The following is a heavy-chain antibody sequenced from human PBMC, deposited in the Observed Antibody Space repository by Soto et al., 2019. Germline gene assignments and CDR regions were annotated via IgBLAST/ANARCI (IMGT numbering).Heavy chain of an antibody. D-gene: IGHD3-9*01. CDR1: GFTFDDYA. CDR2: ISWNSGGI. Sequence: EVQLVESGGGLVQPDRSPRLSCAASGFTFDDYAMHWVRQGPGKGLEWVSGISWNSGGIGYADSVKGRFTISRDNAKNSLYLQMDRLRPEDTAFYYCAKSPHDILIGSAFDYWGQGTLVTVSS. J-gene: IGHJ4*02. CDR3: AKSPHDILIGSAFDY. V-gene: IGHV3-9*01.